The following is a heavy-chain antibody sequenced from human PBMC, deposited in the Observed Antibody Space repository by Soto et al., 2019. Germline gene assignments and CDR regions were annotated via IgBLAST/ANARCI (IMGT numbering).Heavy chain of an antibody. CDR3: ATMVDFWSGYFDY. CDR1: GFTLSSYA. J-gene: IGHJ4*02. Sequence: GGSLRLSFAASGFTLSSYAMSWVRPAPGKGLEWVSAISGSGGSTYYADSVKGRFTISRDNSKNTLYLQMNSLRAEDTAVYYCATMVDFWSGYFDYWGQGTLVTVSS. V-gene: IGHV3-23*01. CDR2: ISGSGGST. D-gene: IGHD3-3*01.